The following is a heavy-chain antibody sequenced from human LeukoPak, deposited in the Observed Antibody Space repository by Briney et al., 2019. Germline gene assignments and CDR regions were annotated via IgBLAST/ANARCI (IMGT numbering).Heavy chain of an antibody. J-gene: IGHJ4*02. CDR3: ARHGNWEPFDY. Sequence: SETLSLTCVLSEASIRSSDYYWAWIRQPPGKGLEWIGTVYYSGSTYYNPSLKSRVTISVDTSKNSFSLNVTSLTAADTAVYYCARHGNWEPFDYWGQGSLVTVSS. V-gene: IGHV4-39*01. CDR1: EASIRSSDYY. D-gene: IGHD1-1*01. CDR2: VYYSGST.